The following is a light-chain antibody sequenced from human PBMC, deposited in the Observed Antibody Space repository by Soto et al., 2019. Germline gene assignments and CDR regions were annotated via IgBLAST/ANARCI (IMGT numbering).Light chain of an antibody. CDR2: DAS. CDR1: QSIGLA. J-gene: IGKJ1*01. CDR3: QQRTDRPPWT. Sequence: EIVLTQAPATLSLSPGERATLSCSASQSIGLAIAWYQHKPGQAPRLLIFDASQRATGIPARFRGSGSGTDFTLSISSLEPEDFAVYYCQQRTDRPPWTFGQGTKVESK. V-gene: IGKV3-11*01.